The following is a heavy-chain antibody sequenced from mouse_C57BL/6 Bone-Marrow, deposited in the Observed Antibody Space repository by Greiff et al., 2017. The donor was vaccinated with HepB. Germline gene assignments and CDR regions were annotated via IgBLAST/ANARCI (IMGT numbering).Heavy chain of an antibody. V-gene: IGHV1-81*01. CDR2: IYPRSGNT. CDR1: GYTFTSYG. Sequence: VQLQQSGAELARPGASVKLSCKASGYTFTSYGISWVKQRTGQGLEWIGEIYPRSGNTYHNEKFKGKATLTADKSSSTAYMELRSLTSEDSAVYFCSRRDWYFDVWGTGTTVTVSS. CDR3: SRRDWYFDV. J-gene: IGHJ1*03. D-gene: IGHD1-1*01.